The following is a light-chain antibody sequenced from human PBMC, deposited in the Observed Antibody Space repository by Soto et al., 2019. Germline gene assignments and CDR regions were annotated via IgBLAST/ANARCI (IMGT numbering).Light chain of an antibody. V-gene: IGKV3-20*01. J-gene: IGKJ4*01. CDR1: QSVRNNY. CDR2: EAA. CDR3: QQYETSPVT. Sequence: EILLTQSPGTLSLSPGETATLSCRASQSVRNNYLAWYQQRPAHPPRLLMYEAATRASGIPDRFSGSVSGTDFSLNIRRLEPEDFALYVCQQYETSPVTFGGGTKVEI.